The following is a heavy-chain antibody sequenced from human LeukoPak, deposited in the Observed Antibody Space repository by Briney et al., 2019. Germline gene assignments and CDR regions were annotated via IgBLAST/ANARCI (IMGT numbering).Heavy chain of an antibody. V-gene: IGHV4-39*01. CDR1: GGSISSSSYY. CDR3: ARGKPKSIVATIRPAAFFDY. D-gene: IGHD5-12*01. Sequence: PSETLSLTCTVSGGSISSSSYYWGWIRQPPGKGLEWIGSIYYSGSTYYNPSLKSRVTISVDTSKNQFSLKLSSVTAADTAVYYCARGKPKSIVATIRPAAFFDYWGQGTLVTVSS. CDR2: IYYSGST. J-gene: IGHJ4*02.